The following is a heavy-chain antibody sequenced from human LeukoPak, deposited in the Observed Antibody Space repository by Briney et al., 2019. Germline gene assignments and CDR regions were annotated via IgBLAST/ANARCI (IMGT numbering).Heavy chain of an antibody. CDR1: GGSISSYY. Sequence: NPSETLSLTCTVSGGSISSYYWSWIRQSAGKGLEYIGRISTTGNTNDIPSLKSRVTMSIDTSKNHFSLKLSSVTAADTAMYYCARRAGEYSHPYDYWGQGTLVTVSS. CDR3: ARRAGEYSHPYDY. CDR2: ISTTGNT. V-gene: IGHV4-4*07. J-gene: IGHJ4*02. D-gene: IGHD2-15*01.